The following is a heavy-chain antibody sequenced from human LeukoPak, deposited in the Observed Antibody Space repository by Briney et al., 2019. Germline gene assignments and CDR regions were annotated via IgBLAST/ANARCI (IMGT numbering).Heavy chain of an antibody. V-gene: IGHV4-38-2*01. Sequence: PSETLSLTCALSGYYLSRVYYWGWVRQPPGKGLEWIRSIYHSGSTYYNPFLKSRVTISVDTSKNQFSLKLSSVTAADTAVYYCARLLSDPDYWGQGTLVTASS. CDR3: ARLLSDPDY. D-gene: IGHD2-21*02. J-gene: IGHJ4*02. CDR1: GYYLSRVYY. CDR2: IYHSGST.